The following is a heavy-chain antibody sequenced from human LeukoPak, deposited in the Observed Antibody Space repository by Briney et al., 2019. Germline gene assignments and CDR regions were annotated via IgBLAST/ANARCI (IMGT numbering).Heavy chain of an antibody. CDR2: ISGSGGSA. J-gene: IGHJ4*02. Sequence: GGSLRLSCAASGFTFSSLEMSWVRQAPGKGLEWVSAISGSGGSAYYADSVKGRFTISSDNSRNSLSLQMNSLRAEDTALYYCAKTGYSSGWYRIWDYWGQGTLVTVSS. CDR1: GFTFSSLE. D-gene: IGHD6-19*01. V-gene: IGHV3-23*01. CDR3: AKTGYSSGWYRIWDY.